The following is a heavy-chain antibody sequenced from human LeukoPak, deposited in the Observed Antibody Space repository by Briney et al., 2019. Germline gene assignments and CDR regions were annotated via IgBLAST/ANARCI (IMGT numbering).Heavy chain of an antibody. CDR3: ARGPITTRSHFDY. CDR1: GGTFSSYA. V-gene: IGHV1-69*13. Sequence: ASVRVSCKASGGTFSSYAISWVRQAPGQGLEWMGGIIPIFATANYAQKFQGRVTITADESTSTAYMELSSLRSEDTAVYYCARGPITTRSHFDYWGQGTLVTVSS. D-gene: IGHD3-22*01. J-gene: IGHJ4*02. CDR2: IIPIFATA.